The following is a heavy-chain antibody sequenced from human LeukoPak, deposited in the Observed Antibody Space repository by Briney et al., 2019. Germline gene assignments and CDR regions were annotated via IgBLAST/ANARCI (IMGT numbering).Heavy chain of an antibody. V-gene: IGHV4-31*03. D-gene: IGHD4-11*01. CDR1: GGSISSGGYY. Sequence: SETLSLTCTVSGGSISSGGYYWSWIRQHPGKGLEWIGYIYYSGSTYYNPSLKSRVTISVDTSKNQFSLKLSSVTAADTAVYYCARHAPPTTVTDCYAFDIWGQGTMVTVSS. CDR2: IYYSGST. J-gene: IGHJ3*02. CDR3: ARHAPPTTVTDCYAFDI.